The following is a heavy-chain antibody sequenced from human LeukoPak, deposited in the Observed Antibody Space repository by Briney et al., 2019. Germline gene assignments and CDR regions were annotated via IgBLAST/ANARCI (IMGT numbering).Heavy chain of an antibody. CDR2: IIPIFGTA. V-gene: IGHV1-69*05. CDR1: RGTFSSYA. D-gene: IGHD6-6*01. CDR3: ARGAPEYSSSTHFQH. Sequence: ASVKVSCKASRGTFSSYAISWVRQAPGQGLEWMGGIIPIFGTANYAQKFQGRVTITTDESTSTAYMELSSLRSEDTAVYYCARGAPEYSSSTHFQHWGQGTLVTVSS. J-gene: IGHJ1*01.